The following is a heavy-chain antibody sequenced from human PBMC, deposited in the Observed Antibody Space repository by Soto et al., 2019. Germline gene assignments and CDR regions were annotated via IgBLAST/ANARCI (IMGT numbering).Heavy chain of an antibody. J-gene: IGHJ4*02. D-gene: IGHD5-12*01. CDR3: ARGLYSGWHYFDY. CDR1: GFIISSHA. CDR2: IYSGGST. Sequence: GGSLRLSCAVSGFIISSHAMHWVRQAPGKGLEWVSVIYSGGSTYYADSVKGRFTISRDNSKNTLYLQMNSLRAEDTAVYYCARGLYSGWHYFDYWGQGTLVTVSS. V-gene: IGHV3-66*01.